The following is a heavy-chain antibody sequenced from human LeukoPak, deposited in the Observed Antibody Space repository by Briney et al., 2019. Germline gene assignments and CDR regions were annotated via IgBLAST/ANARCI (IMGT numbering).Heavy chain of an antibody. CDR3: AKERGYSSGWYSAFDT. V-gene: IGHV3-30*18. CDR1: GFIFSSYG. Sequence: GGSLRLSCAASGFIFSSYGMHWVRQAPGKGLEWVAVISYDGSNKYYADSVKGRFTISRDNSKNTLYLQMNSLRAEDTAVYYCAKERGYSSGWYSAFDTWGQGTMVTVSS. CDR2: ISYDGSNK. J-gene: IGHJ3*02. D-gene: IGHD6-19*01.